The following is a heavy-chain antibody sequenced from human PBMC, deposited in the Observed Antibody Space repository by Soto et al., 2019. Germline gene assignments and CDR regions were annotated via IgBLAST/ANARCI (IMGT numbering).Heavy chain of an antibody. CDR3: ARDRAYYDSSGYFGPGDAFDI. CDR1: GYTFTGYY. D-gene: IGHD3-22*01. V-gene: IGHV1-2*02. CDR2: INPNSGGT. Sequence: ASVKVSCKASGYTFTGYYMHWVRQAPGQGLEWMGWINPNSGGTNYAQKLQGRVTMTRDTSKSTAYMELRSLRSDDTAVYYCARDRAYYDSSGYFGPGDAFDIWGQGTMVTVSS. J-gene: IGHJ3*02.